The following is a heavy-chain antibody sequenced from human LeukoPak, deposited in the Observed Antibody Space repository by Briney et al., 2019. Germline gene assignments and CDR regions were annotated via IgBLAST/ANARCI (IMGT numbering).Heavy chain of an antibody. J-gene: IGHJ4*02. Sequence: GGSLRLSCAASGFTFSSYSMNWVRQAPGKGLEWVSSISSSSSYIYYADSVKGRFTISRDNAKNSLYLQMNSLRAEDTAVYYCARVEADGDYAGLDYWGQGTLATVSS. D-gene: IGHD4-17*01. V-gene: IGHV3-21*01. CDR3: ARVEADGDYAGLDY. CDR2: ISSSSSYI. CDR1: GFTFSSYS.